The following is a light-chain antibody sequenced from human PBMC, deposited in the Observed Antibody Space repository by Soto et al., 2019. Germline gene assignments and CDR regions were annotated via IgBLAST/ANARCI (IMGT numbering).Light chain of an antibody. CDR1: QSVSDN. CDR2: GAS. CDR3: QQYNDWPPFT. Sequence: EIVMTQSPATLSVSPGERATLSCRASQSVSDNLAWYQQRPGQAPRLLIYGASTRATGIPARFSGSGSGTEFTLTISSLQSEDFAVYYCQQYNDWPPFTFGPGNKVDIK. J-gene: IGKJ3*01. V-gene: IGKV3-15*01.